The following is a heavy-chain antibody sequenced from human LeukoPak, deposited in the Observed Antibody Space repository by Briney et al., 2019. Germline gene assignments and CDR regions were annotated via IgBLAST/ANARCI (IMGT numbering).Heavy chain of an antibody. D-gene: IGHD3-16*02. J-gene: IGHJ5*02. CDR1: GGSISSYY. CDR3: ARETPPQDESLGSSNWFDP. CDR2: IYYSGST. V-gene: IGHV4-59*01. Sequence: KPSETLSLTCTVSGGSISSYYWSWIRQPPGKGLEWIVYIYYSGSTNYNPSLKSRVTISVDTSKNQFSLKLSSVTAADTAVYYCARETPPQDESLGSSNWFDPWGQGTLVTVSS.